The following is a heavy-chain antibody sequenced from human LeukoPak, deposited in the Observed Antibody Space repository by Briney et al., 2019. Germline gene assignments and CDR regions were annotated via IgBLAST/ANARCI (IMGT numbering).Heavy chain of an antibody. CDR3: ARDGAGYSSSPWFDP. J-gene: IGHJ5*02. CDR1: GFTFSSYW. Sequence: GGSLRLSCVASGFTFSSYWMSWVRQAPGKGLEWVANIKQDGSEKYYVDSVKGRFTISRDNAKNSLYLQMNSLRAEDTAVYYCARDGAGYSSSPWFDPWGQGTLVTVSS. D-gene: IGHD6-13*01. CDR2: IKQDGSEK. V-gene: IGHV3-7*01.